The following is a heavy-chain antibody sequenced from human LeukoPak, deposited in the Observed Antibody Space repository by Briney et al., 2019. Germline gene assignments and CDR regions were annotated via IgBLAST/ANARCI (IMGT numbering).Heavy chain of an antibody. V-gene: IGHV5-51*01. D-gene: IGHD3-10*01. J-gene: IGHJ6*02. Sequence: KPGKPLKISCKGSGYSFTSYWIGWVRPTPGKGLEWMGIVYPGDSDTRYSPPFQGQVTISADKSISTAYLQWSSLKASDTAMYYCARHHGFGELFLYYYGMDVWGQGTTVTVSS. CDR2: VYPGDSDT. CDR3: ARHHGFGELFLYYYGMDV. CDR1: GYSFTSYW.